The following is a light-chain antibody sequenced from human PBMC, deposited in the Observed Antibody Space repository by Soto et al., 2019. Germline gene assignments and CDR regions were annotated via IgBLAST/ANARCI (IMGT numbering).Light chain of an antibody. J-gene: IGLJ1*01. Sequence: QSALTQPASVSGSPGQSIAISCIGSSSDVGGYNYVSWHQQHPGKAPKVVIYDVSNRPSGVYDLFSGTKSANTASLTISGLPAEEEDYYYSSSYTSSSTYVFGTGTQLTVL. CDR2: DVS. V-gene: IGLV2-14*01. CDR3: SSYTSSSTYV. CDR1: SSDVGGYNY.